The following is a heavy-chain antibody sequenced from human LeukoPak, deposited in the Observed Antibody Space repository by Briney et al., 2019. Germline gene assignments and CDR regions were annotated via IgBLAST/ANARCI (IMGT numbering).Heavy chain of an antibody. CDR3: ARDGGSSWLGYYYYYMDV. D-gene: IGHD6-13*01. Sequence: ASVKVSCKASGYTFTGYYMHWVRQAPGQGLEWMGWISAYNGNTNYAQKLQGRVTMTTDTSASTAYMELRSLRSDDTAVYYCARDGGSSWLGYYYYYMDVWGKGTTVTISS. CDR1: GYTFTGYY. CDR2: ISAYNGNT. V-gene: IGHV1-18*04. J-gene: IGHJ6*03.